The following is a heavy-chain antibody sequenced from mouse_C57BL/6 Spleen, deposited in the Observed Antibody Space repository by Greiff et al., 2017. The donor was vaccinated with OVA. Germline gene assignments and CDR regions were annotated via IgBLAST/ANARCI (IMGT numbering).Heavy chain of an antibody. J-gene: IGHJ1*03. CDR3: ARGDLGTVVGARYFDV. V-gene: IGHV1-9*01. Sequence: VKLQESGAELMKPGASVKLSCKATGYTFTGYWIEWVKQRPGHGLEWIGEILPGSGSTNYNEKFKGKATFTAATSSNTAYMQLSSLTTEDSAIYYCARGDLGTVVGARYFDVWGTGTTVTVSS. D-gene: IGHD1-1*01. CDR2: ILPGSGST. CDR1: GYTFTGYW.